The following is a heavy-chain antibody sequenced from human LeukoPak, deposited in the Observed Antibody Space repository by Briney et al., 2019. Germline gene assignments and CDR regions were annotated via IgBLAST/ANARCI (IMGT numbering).Heavy chain of an antibody. CDR1: GFTFDDYA. CDR2: ISWNSGSI. V-gene: IGHV3-9*01. Sequence: GGSLRLSCAASGFTFDDYAMHWVRQAPGKGLEWVSGISWNSGSIGYADSVKGRFTISRDNAKNSLYLQMNSLRAEDTALYYCAAEYHYYMDVWGKGTTVTVSS. CDR3: AAEYHYYMDV. J-gene: IGHJ6*03.